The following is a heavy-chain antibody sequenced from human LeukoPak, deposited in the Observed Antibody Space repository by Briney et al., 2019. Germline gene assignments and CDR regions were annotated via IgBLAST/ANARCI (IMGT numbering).Heavy chain of an antibody. CDR2: ISAYNGKA. CDR1: GYSFSDSG. V-gene: IGHV1-18*01. J-gene: IGHJ4*02. Sequence: ASVKVSCKASGYSFSDSGISWVRQAPGQGLEWMGWISAYNGKAAYAQRFPGRVTMTTDTSTSTAYMELRSLRSDDTAVYYCARYSGSYSLDYWGQGTLVTVSS. D-gene: IGHD1-26*01. CDR3: ARYSGSYSLDY.